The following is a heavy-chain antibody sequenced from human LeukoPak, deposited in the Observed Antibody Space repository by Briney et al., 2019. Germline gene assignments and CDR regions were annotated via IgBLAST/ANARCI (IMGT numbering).Heavy chain of an antibody. D-gene: IGHD3-10*01. J-gene: IGHJ4*02. Sequence: PSETLSLTCTVSGGSISSYYWSWIRQPPGKGLEWIGYIYYSGSTNYNPSLKSRVTISVDTSKNQFSLKLSSVTAADTAVYYCAARALYYGSGSYYAGTYWGQGTLVTVSS. CDR1: GGSISSYY. CDR3: AARALYYGSGSYYAGTY. CDR2: IYYSGST. V-gene: IGHV4-59*01.